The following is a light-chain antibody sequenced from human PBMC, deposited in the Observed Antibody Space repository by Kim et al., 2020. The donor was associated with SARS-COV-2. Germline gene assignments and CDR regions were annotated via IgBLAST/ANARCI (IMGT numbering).Light chain of an antibody. CDR2: VNSDGSH. Sequence: SVKLTCTRGSGHSSYAIAWHQQQPEKGPRYLMKVNSDGSHSKGDGIPDRFSGSSSGAERFLTISSLQSEDEADYYCQTWGTGIVVFGGGTQLTVL. J-gene: IGLJ2*01. V-gene: IGLV4-69*01. CDR1: SGHSSYA. CDR3: QTWGTGIVV.